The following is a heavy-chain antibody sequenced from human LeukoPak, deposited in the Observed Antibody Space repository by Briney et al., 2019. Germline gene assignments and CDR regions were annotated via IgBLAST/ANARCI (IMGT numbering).Heavy chain of an antibody. Sequence: GGSLRLSCAASGFAFSGSAMHWVRQASGKGLEWVGRIRSKANSYATAYAASVKGRFTISRDDSKNTAYLQMNSLKTEDTAVYYCTRPCIAAAGTCEYYFDYWGQGTLVTVSS. CDR3: TRPCIAAAGTCEYYFDY. J-gene: IGHJ4*02. CDR1: GFAFSGSA. D-gene: IGHD6-13*01. V-gene: IGHV3-73*01. CDR2: IRSKANSYAT.